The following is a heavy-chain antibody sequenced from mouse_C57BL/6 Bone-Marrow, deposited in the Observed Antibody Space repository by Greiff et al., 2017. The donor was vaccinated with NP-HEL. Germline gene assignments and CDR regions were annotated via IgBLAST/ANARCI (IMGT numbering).Heavy chain of an antibody. J-gene: IGHJ4*01. CDR1: GYTFTSYW. Sequence: QVQLQQPGAELVKPGASVKMSCKASGYTFTSYWITWVKQRPGQGLEWIGDIYPGSGSTNYNEKFKSKATLTVDTSSSTAYMQLSSLTSEDSAVYYCAPLLRYLSYAMDYWGQGTSVTVSS. CDR2: IYPGSGST. D-gene: IGHD1-1*01. CDR3: APLLRYLSYAMDY. V-gene: IGHV1-55*01.